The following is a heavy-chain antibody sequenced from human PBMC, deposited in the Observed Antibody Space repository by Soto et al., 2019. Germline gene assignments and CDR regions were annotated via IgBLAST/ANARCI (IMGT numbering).Heavy chain of an antibody. CDR3: AKDPGIGIAVAGVFDY. CDR2: ISGSGGST. CDR1: GFTFSTYA. D-gene: IGHD6-19*01. J-gene: IGHJ4*02. Sequence: EVQLLESGGGLVQPGGSPRLSCAASGFTFSTYAMSWVRQAPGKGLEWVSAISGSGGSTYYADSVKGRFTISRDNSKNTLYLQMNSLRAEDTAVYYCAKDPGIGIAVAGVFDYWGQGTLVTVSS. V-gene: IGHV3-23*01.